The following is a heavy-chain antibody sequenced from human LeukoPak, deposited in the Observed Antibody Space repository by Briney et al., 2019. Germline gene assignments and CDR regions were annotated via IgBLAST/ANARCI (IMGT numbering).Heavy chain of an antibody. D-gene: IGHD3-22*01. Sequence: SVKVSCKASGGTFSSYVISWVRQAPGQGLEWMGRIIPILGIANYAQKFQGRVTITAGKSTSTAYMELSSLRSEDTAVYYCASPPADYYDSRDYFDYWGQGTLVTVSS. CDR3: ASPPADYYDSRDYFDY. V-gene: IGHV1-69*04. CDR2: IIPILGIA. CDR1: GGTFSSYV. J-gene: IGHJ4*02.